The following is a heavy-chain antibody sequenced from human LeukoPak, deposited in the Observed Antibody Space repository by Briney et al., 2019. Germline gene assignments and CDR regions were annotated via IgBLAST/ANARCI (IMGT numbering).Heavy chain of an antibody. Sequence: GRSLRLSCAASGFTFSSYGMHWGRQAPGKGLEWVAVISYDGSNKYYADSVKGRFTISRDNSKNTLYLQMNSLRAEDTAVYYCAKDQGYYYDSSGIFDYWGQGTLVTVSS. CDR2: ISYDGSNK. CDR3: AKDQGYYYDSSGIFDY. D-gene: IGHD3-22*01. J-gene: IGHJ4*02. CDR1: GFTFSSYG. V-gene: IGHV3-30*18.